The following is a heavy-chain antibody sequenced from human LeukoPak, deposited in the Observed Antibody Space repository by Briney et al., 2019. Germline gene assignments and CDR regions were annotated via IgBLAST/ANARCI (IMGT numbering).Heavy chain of an antibody. CDR2: ISGSGGST. V-gene: IGHV3-23*01. CDR3: AKDHSVTPYYFDY. J-gene: IGHJ4*02. Sequence: PGGSLRLSCAASGFTFNNYAVIWVRQAPGKGLEWVSAISGSGGSTYYADSVKGRFTISRDNSKNTLFLQMNSLRAEDTAVYYCAKDHSVTPYYFDYWSQGTLVTVSS. D-gene: IGHD4-17*01. CDR1: GFTFNNYA.